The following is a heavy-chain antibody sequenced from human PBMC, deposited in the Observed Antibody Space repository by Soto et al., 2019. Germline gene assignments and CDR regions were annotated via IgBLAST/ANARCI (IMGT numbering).Heavy chain of an antibody. CDR3: ASDTAMALLGY. Sequence: GGSLRVSCAASGFTVSSNYMSWVRQAPGKGLEWVSVIYSGGSTYYADSVKGRLTISRDNSKNTLYLQMNSLRAEDTAVYHCASDTAMALLGYWGQGTLVTSPQ. V-gene: IGHV3-53*01. CDR1: GFTVSSNY. D-gene: IGHD5-18*01. CDR2: IYSGGST. J-gene: IGHJ4*02.